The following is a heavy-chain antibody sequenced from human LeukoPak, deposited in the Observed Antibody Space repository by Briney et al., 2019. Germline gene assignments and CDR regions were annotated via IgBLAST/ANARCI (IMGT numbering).Heavy chain of an antibody. D-gene: IGHD3-10*01. CDR1: GYSFTNYW. J-gene: IGHJ5*02. CDR2: IYPGDSDT. Sequence: KPGESLKISCKGSGYSFTNYWIGWVRQMPGKGLEWMGIIYPGDSDTRYSPSFQGQVTTSADKSISTAYLQWSSLKASDTAMYYCARRRGFGELGTHWFDPWGQGTLVTVSS. V-gene: IGHV5-51*01. CDR3: ARRRGFGELGTHWFDP.